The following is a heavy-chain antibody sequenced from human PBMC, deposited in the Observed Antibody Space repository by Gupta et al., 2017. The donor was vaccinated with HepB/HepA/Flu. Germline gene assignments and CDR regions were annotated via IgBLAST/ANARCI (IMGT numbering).Heavy chain of an antibody. Sequence: QVQLVQSGAEVKKPGSSVKVSCKASGDPFSTYGFNWVRQAPGQGLEWMGGIIPIFGAGNYAQKFKGRVTITADKSTSTVYMEMTTLTSDDTAVYYCARSPDYNWFDPWGQGTLVTVSS. CDR3: ARSPDYNWFDP. D-gene: IGHD1-14*01. CDR2: IIPIFGAG. CDR1: GDPFSTYG. J-gene: IGHJ5*02. V-gene: IGHV1-69*06.